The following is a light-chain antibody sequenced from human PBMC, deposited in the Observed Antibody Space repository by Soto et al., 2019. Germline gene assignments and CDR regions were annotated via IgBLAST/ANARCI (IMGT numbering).Light chain of an antibody. CDR1: QSLSSD. Sequence: EIVMPQSPATLSVSPGERATLACRASQSLSSDLAWYQQKPGQAPRLLIYGASTRATGIPARFSGSGSGTEFTLTISSLQSEDFALYYCQQYNDWYSFGQGTKLEIK. J-gene: IGKJ2*01. CDR2: GAS. V-gene: IGKV3-15*01. CDR3: QQYNDWYS.